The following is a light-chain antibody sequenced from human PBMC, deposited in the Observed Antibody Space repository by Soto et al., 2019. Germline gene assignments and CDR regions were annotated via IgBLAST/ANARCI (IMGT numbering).Light chain of an antibody. Sequence: EIVLTQSPGTLSLSPGERATLSCRASQSVRNNYLAWYQQQPGQAPRLLIYGTSTRDTGIPDRFSGSGSGTDFTLTISRLEPEDFAVYYGQQYGSSYTFGPGTKVEIK. CDR3: QQYGSSYT. V-gene: IGKV3-20*01. CDR1: QSVRNNY. CDR2: GTS. J-gene: IGKJ3*01.